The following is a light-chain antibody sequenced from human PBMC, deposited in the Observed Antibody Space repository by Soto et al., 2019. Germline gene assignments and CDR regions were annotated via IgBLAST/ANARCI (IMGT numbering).Light chain of an antibody. V-gene: IGLV2-23*02. J-gene: IGLJ1*01. CDR1: SSDVGNYKL. CDR3: CSRAGNHIPFV. CDR2: EVS. Sequence: QSALTQPASVSGSPGESITISCTGTSSDVGNYKLVSWYQQHPGKAPKVMIYEVSKRPSGVSNRFSGSKSGNTASLTISGLQAEDEADYYCCSRAGNHIPFVFGTGTKVTVL.